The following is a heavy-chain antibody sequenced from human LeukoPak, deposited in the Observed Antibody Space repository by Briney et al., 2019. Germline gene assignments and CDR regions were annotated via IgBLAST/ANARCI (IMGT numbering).Heavy chain of an antibody. CDR3: SWEMDASFGRRLEN. D-gene: IGHD3-10*01. CDR1: GFTFNNAW. V-gene: IGHV3-15*01. Sequence: GGSLRLSCAASGFTFNNAWMNWVRQAPGKGLEWVGHIKTKADGETTDYAAPAKGRFTISRDDSKNTLYLQMNSLKIEDTAVYFCSWEMDASFGRRLENWGQGTLVTVAS. CDR2: IKTKADGETT. J-gene: IGHJ4*02.